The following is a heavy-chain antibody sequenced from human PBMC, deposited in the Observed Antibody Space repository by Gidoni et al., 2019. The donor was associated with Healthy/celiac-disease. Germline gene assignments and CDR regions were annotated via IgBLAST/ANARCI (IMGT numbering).Heavy chain of an antibody. CDR3: ARGSSSSDAFDI. CDR1: GYTFTSYA. V-gene: IGHV1-8*01. Sequence: QVQLVQSGAEVKKPGASVKVSCKASGYTFTSYAIHWVRQATGQGLEWIGWMNPTSGNTGYAQKFQVRVTMTRNTSISTAYMELSSPRSEDTSVYYCARGSSSSDAFDIWGQGTMVTVSS. D-gene: IGHD6-13*01. CDR2: MNPTSGNT. J-gene: IGHJ3*02.